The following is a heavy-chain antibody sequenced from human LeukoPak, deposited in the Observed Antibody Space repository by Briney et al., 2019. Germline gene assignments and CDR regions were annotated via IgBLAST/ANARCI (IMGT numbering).Heavy chain of an antibody. D-gene: IGHD2-21*02. CDR3: ATGDCGGDCYSSYFDY. CDR2: IWYDGSNE. CDR1: GFTFSTYW. J-gene: IGHJ4*02. Sequence: PGGSLRLSCAASGFTFSTYWMSWVRQAPGKGLEWVAVIWYDGSNEYYADSVKGRFTISRDNSKSMLYLQMNSLRDEDTAVYYCATGDCGGDCYSSYFDYWGQGTLVTVPS. V-gene: IGHV3-33*08.